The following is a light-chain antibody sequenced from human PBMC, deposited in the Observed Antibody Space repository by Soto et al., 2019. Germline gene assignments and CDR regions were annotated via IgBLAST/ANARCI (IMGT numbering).Light chain of an antibody. J-gene: IGKJ1*01. CDR2: AAS. V-gene: IGKV1-39*01. CDR3: LQYSNFPAT. Sequence: DIQMTQSPSSLSASVGDRVSITCRASQSIGTYLNWYHQKPGKAPKLLIFAASTLQSGVPSRFSGSGSGTEFTLTISGLQPDDFATYYCLQYSNFPATFGQGTKVDIK. CDR1: QSIGTY.